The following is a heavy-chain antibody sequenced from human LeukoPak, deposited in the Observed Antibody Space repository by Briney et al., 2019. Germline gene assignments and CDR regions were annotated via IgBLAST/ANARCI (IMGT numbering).Heavy chain of an antibody. V-gene: IGHV3-23*01. CDR2: ISGSGGST. J-gene: IGHJ4*02. D-gene: IGHD3-3*01. CDR1: GFTFSSYA. CDR3: AKDSITIFGVVIIPWFDY. Sequence: GGSLRLSCAASGFTFSSYAMSWVRQAPGKGLEWVSAISGSGGSTYYADSVKGWFTISRDNSKNTLYLQMNSLRAEDTAVYYCAKDSITIFGVVIIPWFDYWGQGTLVTVSS.